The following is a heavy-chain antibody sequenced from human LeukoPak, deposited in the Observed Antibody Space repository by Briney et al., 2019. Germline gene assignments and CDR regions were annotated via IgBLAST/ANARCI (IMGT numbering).Heavy chain of an antibody. J-gene: IGHJ4*02. Sequence: GGSLRLSCAASGFTFSTYGMNWVRRAPGKGLEWVSLISGSDGSTYYADSVKGRFTISRDNSKNTLYLQMNSLRDEDTAVYYCARYSRDSSGYFSHWGQGTLVTVSS. CDR2: ISGSDGST. CDR3: ARYSRDSSGYFSH. V-gene: IGHV3-23*01. CDR1: GFTFSTYG. D-gene: IGHD3-22*01.